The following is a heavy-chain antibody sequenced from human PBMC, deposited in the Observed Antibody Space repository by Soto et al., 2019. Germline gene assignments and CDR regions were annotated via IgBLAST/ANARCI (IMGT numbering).Heavy chain of an antibody. CDR1: GYTFTGYY. D-gene: IGHD2-2*01. Sequence: VASVKVSCKASGYTFTGYYMHWVRQAPGQGLEWMGWINPNSGGTNYAQKFQGWVTMTRDTSISTAYMELSRLRSDDTAVYYCARDAIPVTTWPPTYYYYGMDVWGQGTTVTVSS. CDR3: ARDAIPVTTWPPTYYYYGMDV. J-gene: IGHJ6*02. V-gene: IGHV1-2*04. CDR2: INPNSGGT.